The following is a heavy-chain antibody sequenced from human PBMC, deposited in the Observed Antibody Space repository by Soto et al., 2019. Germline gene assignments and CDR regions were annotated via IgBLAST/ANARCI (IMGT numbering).Heavy chain of an antibody. J-gene: IGHJ4*02. V-gene: IGHV3-23*01. CDR2: ITGSGGGT. CDR1: GFTFSSCA. Sequence: LRLSCAASGFTFSSCAMSWVRQAPGKGLEWVSSITGSGGGTYHADSVKGRFTISKDTSKNMLYLHMSSLRAEDTAVYYCAKDPGTDSNSWYGIGYYYDCWGQGTLVTVSS. D-gene: IGHD6-13*01. CDR3: AKDPGTDSNSWYGIGYYYDC.